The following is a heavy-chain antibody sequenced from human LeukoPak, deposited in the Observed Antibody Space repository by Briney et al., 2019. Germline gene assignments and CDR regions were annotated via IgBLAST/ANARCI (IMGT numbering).Heavy chain of an antibody. Sequence: SETLSLTCTVSGGSISSGGYYWSWIRQHPGKGLEWIGYIYHSGSTYYNPSLKSRVTISVDRSKNQFSLKLSSVTAADTAVYYCARKGTRGWFDPWGQGTLVTVSS. CDR3: ARKGTRGWFDP. J-gene: IGHJ5*02. V-gene: IGHV4-30-2*01. CDR2: IYHSGST. CDR1: GGSISSGGYY.